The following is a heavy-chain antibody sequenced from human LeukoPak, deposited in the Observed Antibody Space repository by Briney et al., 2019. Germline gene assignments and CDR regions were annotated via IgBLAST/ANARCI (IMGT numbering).Heavy chain of an antibody. CDR3: ARLYDRSGYGDFDI. CDR1: GFTVSTNY. V-gene: IGHV3-66*02. J-gene: IGHJ3*02. CDR2: LYSAGTT. D-gene: IGHD3-22*01. Sequence: PGGSLRLSCAASGFTVSTNYMGWVRQAPGKGLEWVSVLYSAGTTYYPDSVKGRFTISRDNSQNTLYLQLDSLRAEDTAVYYCARLYDRSGYGDFDIWGQGTMVTVSS.